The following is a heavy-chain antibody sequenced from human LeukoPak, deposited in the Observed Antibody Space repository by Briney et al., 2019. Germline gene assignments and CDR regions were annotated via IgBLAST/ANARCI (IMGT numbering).Heavy chain of an antibody. D-gene: IGHD3-3*01. J-gene: IGHJ4*02. Sequence: SETLSLTCTVSGGSISSSSYYWGWIRQPPGKGLEWIGSIYYSGSTYYNPSLKSRVTISVDTSKNQFSLKLSSVTAADTAVYYCARELGLRFLDPRGTGGFDYWGQGTLVTVSS. CDR2: IYYSGST. CDR1: GGSISSSSYY. CDR3: ARELGLRFLDPRGTGGFDY. V-gene: IGHV4-39*02.